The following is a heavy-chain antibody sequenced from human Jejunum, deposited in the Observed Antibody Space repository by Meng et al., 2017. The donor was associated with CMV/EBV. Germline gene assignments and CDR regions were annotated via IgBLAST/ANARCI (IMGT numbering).Heavy chain of an antibody. Sequence: SGFTCGGWAMGWVRQAPGKGLGWVSVIYTSNSGTRYAGSVKGRFTISRDNSKNTLFLQMDSLRAEDTARYYCARGWSGGIDYYFDFWGQGTLVTVSS. CDR2: IYTSNSGT. D-gene: IGHD4/OR15-4a*01. CDR3: ARGWSGGIDYYFDF. V-gene: IGHV3-23*03. J-gene: IGHJ4*02. CDR1: GFTCGGWA.